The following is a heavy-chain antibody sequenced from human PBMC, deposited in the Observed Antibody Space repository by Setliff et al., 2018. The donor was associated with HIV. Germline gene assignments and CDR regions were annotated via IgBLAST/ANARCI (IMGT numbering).Heavy chain of an antibody. J-gene: IGHJ4*02. D-gene: IGHD2-21*02. CDR3: ARTAPLEVWPFDS. Sequence: SLTCGVYGGSFSGYYWSWIRQSPGKGLEWIGEINDSGGTTYSPSLKSRVTISVDTSKSQFSLRLTSVTAADTGVYFCARTAPLEVWPFDSWGQGTLVTVSS. CDR2: INDSGGT. V-gene: IGHV4-34*01. CDR1: GGSFSGYY.